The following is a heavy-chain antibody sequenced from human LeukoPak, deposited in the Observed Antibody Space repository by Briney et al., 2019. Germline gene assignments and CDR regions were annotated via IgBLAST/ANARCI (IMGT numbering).Heavy chain of an antibody. D-gene: IGHD3-22*01. Sequence: SETLSLTCTVSGGSIGDYYWSWLRQSPGKGLEWIGYVYYSGTTTYNPSLKSRVTMSVNTSKNQFSLKLTSVTAADTAVYYCAKGMTMIVTWGQGTLVTVSS. J-gene: IGHJ4*02. CDR2: VYYSGTT. CDR1: GGSIGDYY. CDR3: AKGMTMIVT. V-gene: IGHV4-59*01.